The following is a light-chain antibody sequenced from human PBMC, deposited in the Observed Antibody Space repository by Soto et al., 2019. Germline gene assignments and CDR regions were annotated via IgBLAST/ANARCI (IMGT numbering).Light chain of an antibody. CDR2: DVS. Sequence: QPALTRSTSGSGAHGRSSRISYTGTYSDVGGNNYVSWYQHHPGKAPKLMICDVSDRPSGVSNRFSGSKSGNTASLTISGLQAEDEADYYCSSYINSSTPWVFGTGTKVTVL. CDR3: SSYINSSTPWV. CDR1: YSDVGGNNY. V-gene: IGLV2-14*03. J-gene: IGLJ1*01.